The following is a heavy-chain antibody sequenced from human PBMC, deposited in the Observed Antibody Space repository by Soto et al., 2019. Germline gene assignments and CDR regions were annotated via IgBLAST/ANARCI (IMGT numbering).Heavy chain of an antibody. D-gene: IGHD6-25*01. CDR1: GYTFTPYD. CDR3: VVSRGWGGFHY. Sequence: QVLLVQSGAEVKKPGASVQISCKASGYTFTPYDMHWVRQAPGQRLEWMGSINANNGNPKYSQRVQGRATFTRDTSATTGYMDLSSLISEDTAVYYCVVSRGWGGFHYWGQGTLVTVSS. J-gene: IGHJ4*02. V-gene: IGHV1-3*01. CDR2: INANNGNP.